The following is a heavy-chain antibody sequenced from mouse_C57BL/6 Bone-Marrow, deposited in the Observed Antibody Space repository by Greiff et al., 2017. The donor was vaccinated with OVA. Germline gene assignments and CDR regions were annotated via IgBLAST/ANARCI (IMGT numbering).Heavy chain of an antibody. CDR1: GFTFSSYA. Sequence: EVKLVESGGGLVKPGGSLKLSCAASGFTFSSYAMSWVRQTPEKRLEWVATISDGGSYTYYPDNVKGRFTISRENAKNNLYLQMSHLKSEDTAMYYCSRDRWLKVLLAYWGQGTLVTVSA. V-gene: IGHV5-4*01. CDR2: ISDGGSYT. CDR3: SRDRWLKVLLAY. D-gene: IGHD1-1*02. J-gene: IGHJ3*01.